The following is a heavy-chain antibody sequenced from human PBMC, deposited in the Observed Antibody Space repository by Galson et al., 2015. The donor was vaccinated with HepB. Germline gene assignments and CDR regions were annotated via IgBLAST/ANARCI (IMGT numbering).Heavy chain of an antibody. Sequence: SLRLSCAASGFTFSNAWMSWVRQAPGKGLEWVGRTKRETDGGTTDYPAPVNGRFTISRDDSKNTLFLQMNSLKTEDTAVYYCATEGYTYDIHALVLWGQGTMVTVSP. CDR3: ATEGYTYDIHALVL. J-gene: IGHJ3*01. D-gene: IGHD2-8*02. CDR1: GFTFSNAW. V-gene: IGHV3-15*01. CDR2: TKRETDGGTT.